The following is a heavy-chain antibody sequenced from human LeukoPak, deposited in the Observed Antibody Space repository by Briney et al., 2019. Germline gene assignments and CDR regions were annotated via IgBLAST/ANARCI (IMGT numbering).Heavy chain of an antibody. Sequence: GGSLRLSCAASGFTVSSNYMCWVRQAPGKGMEWVSVIYSGGSTYYADSVKGRFTISRDNSKNTLYLQMNSLRAEDTAVYYCARDRGIQLWFFDYWGQGTLVTVSS. CDR3: ARDRGIQLWFFDY. CDR1: GFTVSSNY. D-gene: IGHD5-18*01. CDR2: IYSGGST. V-gene: IGHV3-66*01. J-gene: IGHJ4*02.